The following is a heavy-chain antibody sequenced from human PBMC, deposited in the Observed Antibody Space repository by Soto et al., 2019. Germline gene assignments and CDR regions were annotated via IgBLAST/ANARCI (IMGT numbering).Heavy chain of an antibody. V-gene: IGHV1-8*01. CDR3: ATYSSSWIDAFDI. CDR1: GYTFTSYD. Sequence: ASVKVSCKASGYTFTSYDINWVRQATGQGLEWMGWMNPNSGNTGYAQKFQGRVTMTRNTSISTAYMELSSLRSEDTAVYYCATYSSSWIDAFDIWGQGTMVTVSS. J-gene: IGHJ3*02. D-gene: IGHD6-13*01. CDR2: MNPNSGNT.